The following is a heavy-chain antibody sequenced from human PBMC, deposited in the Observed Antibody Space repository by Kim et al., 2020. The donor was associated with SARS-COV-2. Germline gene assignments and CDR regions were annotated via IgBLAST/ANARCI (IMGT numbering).Heavy chain of an antibody. V-gene: IGHV1-2*02. CDR2: T. J-gene: IGHJ4*02. Sequence: TNYAQTFQGRVTMTRDTSISTAYMGLSRLRSDDTAVYYCARKKAAAVDYWGQGTLVTVSS. D-gene: IGHD6-13*01. CDR3: ARKKAAAVDY.